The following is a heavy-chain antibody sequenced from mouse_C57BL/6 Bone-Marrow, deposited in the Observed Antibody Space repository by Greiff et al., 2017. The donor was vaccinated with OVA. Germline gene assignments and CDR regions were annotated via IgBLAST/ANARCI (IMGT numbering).Heavy chain of an antibody. Sequence: VQRVESGAELARPGASVKLSCKASGYTFTSYGISWVKQRTGQGLEWIGEIYPRSGNTYYNEKFKGKATLTADKSSSTAYMELRSLTSEDSAVYFCARWDDDAYWGQGTLVTVSA. CDR2: IYPRSGNT. D-gene: IGHD2-3*01. CDR3: ARWDDDAY. CDR1: GYTFTSYG. J-gene: IGHJ3*01. V-gene: IGHV1-81*01.